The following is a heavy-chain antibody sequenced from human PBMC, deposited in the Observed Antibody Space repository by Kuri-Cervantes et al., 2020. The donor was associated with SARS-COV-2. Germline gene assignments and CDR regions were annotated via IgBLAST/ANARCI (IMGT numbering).Heavy chain of an antibody. CDR3: ARGDYDFWSGPRGWFDP. Sequence: GGSLRLSCAASGFTFSSYAMSWVRQAPGKGLVWVSRINSDGSSTSYADSVKGRFTISRDNAKNTLYLQMNSLRAEDTAVYYCARGDYDFWSGPRGWFDPWGQGTLVTVSS. J-gene: IGHJ5*02. V-gene: IGHV3-74*01. CDR1: GFTFSSYA. CDR2: INSDGSST. D-gene: IGHD3-3*01.